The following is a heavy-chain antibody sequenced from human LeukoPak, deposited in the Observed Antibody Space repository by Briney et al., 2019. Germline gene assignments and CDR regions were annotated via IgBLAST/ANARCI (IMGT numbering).Heavy chain of an antibody. J-gene: IGHJ5*02. CDR1: GGSITSYY. CDR2: VYNRGTT. V-gene: IGHV4-59*01. D-gene: IGHD4-23*01. CDR3: ARDYGGNSGEFDP. Sequence: PSETLSLTCSVSGGSITSYYWSWIRQSPMKGLEWIGSVYNRGTTYYNPSLKSRVTISGDTSKNQLSLRMTYVTTADTAVYFCARDYGGNSGEFDPWGRGTLVTVSS.